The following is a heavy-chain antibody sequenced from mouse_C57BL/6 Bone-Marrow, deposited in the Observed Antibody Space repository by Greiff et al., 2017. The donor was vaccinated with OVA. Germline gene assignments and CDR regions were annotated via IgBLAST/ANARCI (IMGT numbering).Heavy chain of an antibody. V-gene: IGHV7-3*01. CDR1: GFTFTDYY. D-gene: IGHD1-1*01. CDR2: IRNKANGYTT. Sequence: EVQVVESGGGLVQPGGSLSLSCAASGFTFTDYYMSWVRQPPGKALEWLGFIRNKANGYTTEYSASVKGRFTISRDNSQSILYLQMNALRAEDSATYYCARASDYYGTAYWGQGILVTVSA. CDR3: ARASDYYGTAY. J-gene: IGHJ3*01.